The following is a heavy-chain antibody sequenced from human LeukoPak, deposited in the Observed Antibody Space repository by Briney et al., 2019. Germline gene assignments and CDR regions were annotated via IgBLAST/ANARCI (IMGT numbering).Heavy chain of an antibody. D-gene: IGHD6-13*01. Sequence: SETLSLTCSVSGGSISSGSYYWSWIRQPAGKGLEWIGRIYTTEKTNYNPSLKSRVTISLDTSKNQFSLKLSSVTAADTAVYYCASVAAADDGPYYFDFWGQGTLVTVSS. CDR3: ASVAAADDGPYYFDF. CDR2: IYTTEKT. CDR1: GGSISSGSYY. J-gene: IGHJ4*02. V-gene: IGHV4-61*02.